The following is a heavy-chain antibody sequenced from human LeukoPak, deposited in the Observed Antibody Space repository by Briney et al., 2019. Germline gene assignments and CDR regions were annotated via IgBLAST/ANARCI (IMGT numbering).Heavy chain of an antibody. V-gene: IGHV1-18*04. CDR1: GYTFTSYY. D-gene: IGHD6-13*01. CDR2: ISAYNGNT. J-gene: IGHJ4*02. Sequence: GASVKVSCKASGYTFTSYYMHWVRQAPGQGLEWMGWISAYNGNTNYAQKLQGRVTMTTDTSTSTAYMELRSLRPDDTAVYYCARYDRRIAAAGYTPFDYWGQGTLVTVSS. CDR3: ARYDRRIAAAGYTPFDY.